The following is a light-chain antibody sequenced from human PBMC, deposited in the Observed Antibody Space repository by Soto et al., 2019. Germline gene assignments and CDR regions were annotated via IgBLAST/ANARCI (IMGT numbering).Light chain of an antibody. Sequence: EILMTHSSATLTVSPGARATLPCRASQSISSYSAWYQQKPGQAPRLLIYGASTRATGIPARFSGSGSGTEFTLTISSLQSEDFAAYYCQQYNNWPRTFGQGTKVDIK. V-gene: IGKV3-15*01. CDR1: QSISSY. CDR2: GAS. J-gene: IGKJ1*01. CDR3: QQYNNWPRT.